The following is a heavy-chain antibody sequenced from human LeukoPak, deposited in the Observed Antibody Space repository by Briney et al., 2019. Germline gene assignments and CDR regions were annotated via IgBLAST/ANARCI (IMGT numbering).Heavy chain of an antibody. J-gene: IGHJ4*02. CDR1: GFTFTSSA. Sequence: GASVKVSCKASGFTFTSSAMQWVRQARGQRLEWIGWIVVGSGNTNYAQKFQERVTIARDMSTSTAYMELSSLRSEDTAVYYCARGSSYYDFWSGSQYYFDYWGQGTLVTVSS. D-gene: IGHD3-3*01. V-gene: IGHV1-58*02. CDR2: IVVGSGNT. CDR3: ARGSSYYDFWSGSQYYFDY.